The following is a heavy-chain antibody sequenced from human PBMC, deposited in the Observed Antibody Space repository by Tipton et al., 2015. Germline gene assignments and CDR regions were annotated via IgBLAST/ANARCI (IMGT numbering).Heavy chain of an antibody. D-gene: IGHD3-10*01. CDR1: GGSISSGGYY. CDR3: ARKPVVRGAYYYFDY. Sequence: TLSLTCTVSGGSISSGGYYWSWIRQHPGKGLEWIGYIYYSGSTYYNPSLMSRVTISVDTSKNQFSLTLNSVTAADTAFYYCARKPVVRGAYYYFDYWGQGTLVTVSS. CDR2: IYYSGST. J-gene: IGHJ4*02. V-gene: IGHV4-31*03.